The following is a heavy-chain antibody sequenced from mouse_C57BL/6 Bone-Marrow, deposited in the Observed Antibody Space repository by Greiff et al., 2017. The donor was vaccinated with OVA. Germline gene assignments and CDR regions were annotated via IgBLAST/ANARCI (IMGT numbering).Heavy chain of an antibody. J-gene: IGHJ2*01. V-gene: IGHV1-55*01. D-gene: IGHD1-1*01. CDR1: GYTFTSYW. CDR3: ARAYYYGSTLYYFDY. CDR2: IYPGSGST. Sequence: VQLQQPGAELVKPGASVKMSCKASGYTFTSYWITWVKQRPGQGLEWIGDIYPGSGSTNYNEKFKSKATLTVDTSSSTVYMQLSSLTSEDSAVYYCARAYYYGSTLYYFDYWGQGTTLTVSS.